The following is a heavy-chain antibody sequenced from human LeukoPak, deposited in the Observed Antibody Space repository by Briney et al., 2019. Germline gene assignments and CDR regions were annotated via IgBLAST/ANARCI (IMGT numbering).Heavy chain of an antibody. CDR3: AKDPQYYYNSGGYYFDYFDS. V-gene: IGHV3-23*01. CDR2: ISSNGGTT. Sequence: GGSLRLSCAASGFTLINYAMSWVRQAPGKGPEWVSGISSNGGTTYYADSVKGRFTVSRDNSKSTLYLQMNSLRAEDTAVHYCAKDPQYYYNSGGYYFDYFDSWGQGTLVAVSS. D-gene: IGHD3-22*01. J-gene: IGHJ4*02. CDR1: GFTLINYA.